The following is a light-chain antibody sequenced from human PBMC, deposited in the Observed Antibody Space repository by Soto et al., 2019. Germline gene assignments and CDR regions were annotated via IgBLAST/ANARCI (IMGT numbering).Light chain of an antibody. CDR2: GVS. Sequence: EIVLTQSPGTLSLSPGERATLSCRASQSVSSNYLAWYQQKPGQAPRLLMYGVSSRATGVPDRFSGSGSGTDFTLTISRLEPEDFAVYYCQHYGSSFTFGPGTKVDIK. CDR3: QHYGSSFT. V-gene: IGKV3-20*01. J-gene: IGKJ3*01. CDR1: QSVSSNY.